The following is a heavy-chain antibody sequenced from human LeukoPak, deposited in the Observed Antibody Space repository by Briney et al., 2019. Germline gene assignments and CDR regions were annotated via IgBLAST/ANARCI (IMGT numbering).Heavy chain of an antibody. CDR2: IYYSGST. Sequence: PSETLSLTCTVSGGSISSYYWSWIRQPPGKGLEWIGYIYYSGSTNYNPSLKSRVTISVDTSKNQFSLKLSSVTAADTAVYYCAGKTRAAAGTSYTFDYWGREPWSPSPQ. CDR1: GGSISSYY. CDR3: AGKTRAAAGTSYTFDY. J-gene: IGHJ4*02. V-gene: IGHV4-59*01. D-gene: IGHD6-13*01.